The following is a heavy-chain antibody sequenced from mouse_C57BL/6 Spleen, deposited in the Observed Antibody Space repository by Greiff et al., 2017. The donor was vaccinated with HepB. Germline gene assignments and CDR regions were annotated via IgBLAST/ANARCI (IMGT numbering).Heavy chain of an antibody. V-gene: IGHV1-69*01. CDR2: IDPSDSYT. CDR1: GYTFTSYW. J-gene: IGHJ4*01. D-gene: IGHD1-1*01. Sequence: QVHVKQPGAELVMPGASVKLSCKASGYTFTSYWMHWVKQRPGQGLEWIGEIDPSDSYTNYNQKFKGKSTLTVDKSSSTAYMQLSSLTSDDSAVYYCARHYGSSYAAMDYWGQGTSVTVSS. CDR3: ARHYGSSYAAMDY.